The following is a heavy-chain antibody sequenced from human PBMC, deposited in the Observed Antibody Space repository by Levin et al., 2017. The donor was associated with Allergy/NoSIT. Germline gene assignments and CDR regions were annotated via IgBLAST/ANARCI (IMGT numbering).Heavy chain of an antibody. D-gene: IGHD1-1*01. CDR2: IRNKDNSYTT. CDR3: ARGTTLSPFDS. Sequence: GESLKISCAAFGFTFSDHYMDWVRQAPGKGLEWVGRIRNKDNSYTTEYAASVKGRFTISRDDSQNSLYLQMSSLKVDDTAVYYCARGTTLSPFDSWGQGTLVTVSS. CDR1: GFTFSDHY. V-gene: IGHV3-72*01. J-gene: IGHJ4*02.